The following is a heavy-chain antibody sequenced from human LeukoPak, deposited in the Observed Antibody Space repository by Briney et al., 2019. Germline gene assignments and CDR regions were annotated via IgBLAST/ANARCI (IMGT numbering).Heavy chain of an antibody. CDR3: ARVRPGGYYDSSGYYEIDY. Sequence: ASVKVSCKASGYTFTSYGISWVRQAPGQGLEWMGWISAYNGNTNYAQKLQGRVTMTTDTSTSTAYMELRSLRSYYTAVYYCARVRPGGYYDSSGYYEIDYSGQKTLVTVSS. J-gene: IGHJ4*02. CDR2: ISAYNGNT. D-gene: IGHD3-22*01. CDR1: GYTFTSYG. V-gene: IGHV1-18*01.